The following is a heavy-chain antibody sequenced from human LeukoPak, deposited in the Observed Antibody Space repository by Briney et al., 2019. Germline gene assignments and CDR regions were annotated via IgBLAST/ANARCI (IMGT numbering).Heavy chain of an antibody. CDR2: IYFSGST. V-gene: IGHV4-59*01. D-gene: IGHD6-19*01. J-gene: IGHJ4*02. Sequence: PSETLSLTCTVSGGSISSYYWSWIRQPPGKGLEWIGYIYFSGSTNYNPSLKSRVTISIDTSKNQFSLKLSSVTAADTAVYYCARARRAVADYFDYWGQGTLVTVSS. CDR3: ARARRAVADYFDY. CDR1: GGSISSYY.